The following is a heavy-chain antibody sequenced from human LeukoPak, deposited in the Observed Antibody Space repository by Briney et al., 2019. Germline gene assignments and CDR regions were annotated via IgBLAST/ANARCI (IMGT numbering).Heavy chain of an antibody. V-gene: IGHV4-30-4*01. CDR2: IYYSGST. D-gene: IGHD2-2*01. CDR3: ASLPYGGYADFDY. Sequence: KPSETLSLTCTVSGGSISSGDYYWSWIRQPPGKGLEWIGYIYYSGSTYYNPPLKSRVTISVDTPKNQFSLKLSSVTAADTAVYYCASLPYGGYADFDYWGWGTLVTVSS. CDR1: GGSISSGDYY. J-gene: IGHJ4*02.